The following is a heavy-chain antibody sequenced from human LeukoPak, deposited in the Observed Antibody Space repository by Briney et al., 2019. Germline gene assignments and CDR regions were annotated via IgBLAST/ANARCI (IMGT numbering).Heavy chain of an antibody. CDR2: IKTKIDGGTA. CDR1: GFTFSNAW. Sequence: SGGSLRLSCAVSGFTFSNAWMSWVRQAPGKGLEWVGRIKTKIDGGTAHYAAPVKGRFTISRDDSKNTLYLQMNSLKTEDTAVYYCTTDLTPFDYWGQGTLVIVPS. V-gene: IGHV3-15*01. J-gene: IGHJ4*02. CDR3: TTDLTPFDY.